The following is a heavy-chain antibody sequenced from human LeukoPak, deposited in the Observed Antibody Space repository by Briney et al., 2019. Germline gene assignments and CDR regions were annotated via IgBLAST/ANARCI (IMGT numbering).Heavy chain of an antibody. CDR3: ARMGCLSPSCYTLDY. J-gene: IGHJ4*02. CDR2: ISPYNGNT. D-gene: IGHD2-2*02. V-gene: IGHV1-18*01. Sequence: ASVKVSCKASGYTFTTFGIGWVRQAPGQGLEWMRWISPYNGNTNYAQNLQGRLTMTTDTSTTTAYMELRSLRSDDTAVYYCARMGCLSPSCYTLDYWGQGTLVTVSS. CDR1: GYTFTTFG.